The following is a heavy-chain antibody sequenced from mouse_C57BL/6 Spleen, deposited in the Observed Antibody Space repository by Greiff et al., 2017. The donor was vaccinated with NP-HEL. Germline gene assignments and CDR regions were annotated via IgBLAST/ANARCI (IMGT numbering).Heavy chain of an antibody. Sequence: VQLQQSGPELVKPGASVKISCKASGYAFSSSWMNWVKQRPGKGLEWIGRIYPGDGDTNYNGKFKGKATLTADKSSSTAYMQLSSLTSEDSAVYFCARSRTTVEGDYFDYWGQGTTLTVSS. J-gene: IGHJ2*01. D-gene: IGHD1-1*01. CDR3: ARSRTTVEGDYFDY. V-gene: IGHV1-82*01. CDR1: GYAFSSSW. CDR2: IYPGDGDT.